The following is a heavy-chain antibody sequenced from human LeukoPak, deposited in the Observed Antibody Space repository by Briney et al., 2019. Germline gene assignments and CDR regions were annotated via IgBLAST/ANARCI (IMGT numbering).Heavy chain of an antibody. Sequence: GGSLRLSCAASGFTFINYWMSWVRQAPGKGLEWVANIKQDGSEKHYVDSVKGRFTISRDNAKNSLYLQMNSLRAEDTAVYYCARDRAVAGLFDYWGQGTLVTVSS. J-gene: IGHJ4*02. CDR2: IKQDGSEK. CDR3: ARDRAVAGLFDY. D-gene: IGHD6-19*01. CDR1: GFTFINYW. V-gene: IGHV3-7*01.